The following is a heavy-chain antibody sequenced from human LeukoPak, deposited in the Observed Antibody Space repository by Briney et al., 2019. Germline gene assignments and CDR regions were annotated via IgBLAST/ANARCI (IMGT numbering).Heavy chain of an antibody. CDR3: ARTAKGSTYFLDR. V-gene: IGHV3-20*04. CDR1: GFSFDDYD. D-gene: IGHD2/OR15-2a*01. CDR2: IFWNGGST. J-gene: IGHJ5*02. Sequence: GGSLRLSCAASGFSFDDYDMRWVRQAPGKGLEWVSGIFWNGGSTFYADSVQGRFTISRDNAKNSLYLQMNSLRAEDTALYYCARTAKGSTYFLDRWGQGTLVTVSS.